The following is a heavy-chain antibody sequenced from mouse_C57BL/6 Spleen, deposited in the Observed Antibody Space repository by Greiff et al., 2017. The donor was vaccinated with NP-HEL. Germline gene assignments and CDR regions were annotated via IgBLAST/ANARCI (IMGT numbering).Heavy chain of an antibody. Sequence: VQLQQSGAELVRPGTSVKVSCKASGYTFTNYLIEWVKQRPGQGLEWIGVINPGSGGTNYNEKFKGKATLTADKSSSTAYMQLSSLTSEDSAVYFCARSLTGSYWDFDVWGTGTTVTVSS. V-gene: IGHV1-54*01. D-gene: IGHD4-1*01. CDR1: GYTFTNYL. CDR3: ARSLTGSYWDFDV. CDR2: INPGSGGT. J-gene: IGHJ1*03.